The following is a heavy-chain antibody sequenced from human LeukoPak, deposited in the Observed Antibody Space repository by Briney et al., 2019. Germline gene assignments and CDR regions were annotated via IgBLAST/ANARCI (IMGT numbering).Heavy chain of an antibody. Sequence: PSETLSLTCAVYGGSFSGFYWSWIRQPPGKGLEWIGEINHSGSTNYNPSLKSRVTISVDTSKNQFSLKLSSVTAADTAVYYCARHSPGYSGYGPIDYWGQGTLVTVSS. CDR1: GGSFSGFY. CDR3: ARHSPGYSGYGPIDY. D-gene: IGHD5-12*01. CDR2: INHSGST. J-gene: IGHJ4*02. V-gene: IGHV4-34*01.